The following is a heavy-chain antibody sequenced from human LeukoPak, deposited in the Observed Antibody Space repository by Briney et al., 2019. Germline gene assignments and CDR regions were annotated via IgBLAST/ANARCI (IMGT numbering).Heavy chain of an antibody. CDR2: ISGSGGST. D-gene: IGHD3-16*02. J-gene: IGHJ3*02. CDR3: AKVSSLYDYVWGSYRESDAFDI. V-gene: IGHV3-23*01. CDR1: GFTFSSYA. Sequence: GGSLRLSCAASGFTFSSYAMSWVRQAPGKGLEWVSAISGSGGSTYYADSVKGRFTISRDNSKNTLYLQMNSLRAEDTAVYYCAKVSSLYDYVWGSYRESDAFDIWGQGTMVTVSS.